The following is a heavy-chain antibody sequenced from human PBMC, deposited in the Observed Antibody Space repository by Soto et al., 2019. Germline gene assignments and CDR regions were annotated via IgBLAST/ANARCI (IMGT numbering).Heavy chain of an antibody. CDR3: ARQDGYCSDGSCYFDGMDV. CDR1: GSRFTSYW. Sequence: EVQLVQSGAEVKKPGESLKISCEGSGSRFTSYWISWVRQVPGKGLEWMGRIDPRDSHTHYSPSFQGHVTVSADKSISTAYLQWNSLKASDTAIYYCARQDGYCSDGSCYFDGMDVWGLGTTVIVSS. V-gene: IGHV5-10-1*03. D-gene: IGHD2-15*01. J-gene: IGHJ6*02. CDR2: IDPRDSHT.